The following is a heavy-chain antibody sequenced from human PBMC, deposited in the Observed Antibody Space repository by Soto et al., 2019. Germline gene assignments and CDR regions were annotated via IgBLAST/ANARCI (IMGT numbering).Heavy chain of an antibody. CDR2: IIPIFGTA. Sequence: SVKVSCKASGGTFSSYAISWVRQAPGQGLEWMGGIIPIFGTANYAQKFQGRVTITADESTSTAYMGLSSLRSEDTAVYYCARNLPHRYCSSTRCYYEQYNWFDPWGQGTLVTVSS. D-gene: IGHD2-2*01. J-gene: IGHJ5*02. V-gene: IGHV1-69*13. CDR3: ARNLPHRYCSSTRCYYEQYNWFDP. CDR1: GGTFSSYA.